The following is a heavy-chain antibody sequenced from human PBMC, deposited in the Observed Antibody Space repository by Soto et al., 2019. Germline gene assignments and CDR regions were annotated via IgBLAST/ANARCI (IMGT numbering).Heavy chain of an antibody. D-gene: IGHD1-1*01. CDR1: SGPDSSHN. Sequence: QVQLQQSGPGLVKPSETLSLTCTVSSGPDSSHNWGWIRQPPGRGLEWMGYVYYTGGTRYNPSLKSRVTISANTSTNHISLTLSSVTAADTAVYYCVRQGIGNLHGLVDVWGHGTTVSVSS. CDR3: VRQGIGNLHGLVDV. V-gene: IGHV4-59*08. CDR2: VYYTGGT. J-gene: IGHJ6*02.